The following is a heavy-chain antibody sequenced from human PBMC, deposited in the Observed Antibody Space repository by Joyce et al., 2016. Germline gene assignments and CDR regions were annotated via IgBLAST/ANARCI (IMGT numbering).Heavy chain of an antibody. Sequence: EVQLLESGGGLVLPGGSLRLSCAASGFTFSSYAMNWVRQAPGKGLEWVSTISGTGVRTFYADPVKGRFTISRDNSKNTVFLQMSRLRAKDTAVYYCAKGPIVRGVHWFDPWGQGTLVTVSS. CDR3: AKGPIVRGVHWFDP. D-gene: IGHD3-10*01. CDR1: GFTFSSYA. V-gene: IGHV3-23*01. J-gene: IGHJ5*02. CDR2: ISGTGVRT.